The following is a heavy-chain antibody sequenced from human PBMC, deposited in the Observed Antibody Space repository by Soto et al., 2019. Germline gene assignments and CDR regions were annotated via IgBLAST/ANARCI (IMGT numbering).Heavy chain of an antibody. CDR2: VFGNGAGTP. Sequence: SETLSLTCTISGGSPSYYYWTWIRQPPGKGLEWIGRVFGNGAGTPIYNSLLKSRARMSADPSKRQFSLTLTSVTAADTAVYYCARDLPPYGGRRSPPTGAFEDWGQGIRVTVSS. CDR3: ARDLPPYGGRRSPPTGAFED. CDR1: GGSPSYYY. D-gene: IGHD2-15*01. V-gene: IGHV4-4*07. J-gene: IGHJ4*02.